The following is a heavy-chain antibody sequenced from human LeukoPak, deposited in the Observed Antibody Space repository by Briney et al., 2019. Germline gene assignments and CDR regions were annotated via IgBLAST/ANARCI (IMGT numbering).Heavy chain of an antibody. D-gene: IGHD3-9*01. J-gene: IGHJ6*03. Sequence: PGGSLRLSCAASGFTFSSYDMSWVRQAPGKGLEWVSAISVSGGSTYYADSVKGRFTISRDNSKNTLYLQMNSLRAEDTAVYYCAKEGGYDILTGYKPLTDYYYMDVWGKGTTVTVSS. CDR2: ISVSGGST. CDR1: GFTFSSYD. V-gene: IGHV3-23*01. CDR3: AKEGGYDILTGYKPLTDYYYMDV.